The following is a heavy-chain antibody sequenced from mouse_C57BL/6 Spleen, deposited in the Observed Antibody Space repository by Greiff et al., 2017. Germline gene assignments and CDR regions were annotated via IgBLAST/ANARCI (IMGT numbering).Heavy chain of an antibody. Sequence: DVKLVESGGDLVKPGGSLKLSCAASGFTFSSYGMSWVRQTPDKRLEWVATISSGGSYTYSPDSVKGRFTISRDNAKNTLYLQMSSRKSEDTAMYYCARGGDYYAMDYWGQGTSVTVSS. CDR2: ISSGGSYT. CDR1: GFTFSSYG. V-gene: IGHV5-6*02. J-gene: IGHJ4*01. CDR3: ARGGDYYAMDY.